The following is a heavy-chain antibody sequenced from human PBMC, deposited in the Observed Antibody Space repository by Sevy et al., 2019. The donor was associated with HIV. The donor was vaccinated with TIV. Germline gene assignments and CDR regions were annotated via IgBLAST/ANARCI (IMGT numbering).Heavy chain of an antibody. CDR3: ARAYCSGGRCYSLAY. CDR1: GYTFTTYR. Sequence: ASVKVSCKVSGYTFTTYRIFWVREAPGQGLESMGWISPHNGDTDYAQKFQGRVTLITDKSTSTAYMELRGLRSDDTAVYFCARAYCSGGRCYSLAYWGQGTLVIVSS. D-gene: IGHD2-15*01. V-gene: IGHV1-18*01. J-gene: IGHJ4*02. CDR2: ISPHNGDT.